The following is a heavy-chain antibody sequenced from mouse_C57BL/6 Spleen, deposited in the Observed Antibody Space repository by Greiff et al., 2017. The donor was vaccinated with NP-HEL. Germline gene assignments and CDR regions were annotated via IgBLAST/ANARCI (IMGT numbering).Heavy chain of an antibody. Sequence: QVQLQQSGAELARPGASVKLSCKASGYTFTSYGISWVKQRTGPGLEWIGEIYPRSGNTYYNETFKGKATLTADKSSSTAYMELRSLTSEDSAVYFCARGGSSYEKVYWGQGTTLTVSS. CDR2: IYPRSGNT. CDR3: ARGGSSYEKVY. J-gene: IGHJ2*01. V-gene: IGHV1-81*01. D-gene: IGHD1-1*01. CDR1: GYTFTSYG.